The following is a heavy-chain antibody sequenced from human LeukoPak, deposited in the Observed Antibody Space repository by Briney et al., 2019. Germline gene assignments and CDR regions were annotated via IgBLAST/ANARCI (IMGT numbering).Heavy chain of an antibody. V-gene: IGHV4-34*01. CDR3: ARGLMGAGSSGAFDI. CDR2: INHSGST. D-gene: IGHD1-26*01. CDR1: GGSFSGYY. J-gene: IGHJ3*02. Sequence: SETLSLTCAVYGGSFSGYYWNWIRQPPGKGLEWIGEINHSGSTTYISSLKSRLTISIDTSKNQFSLKMSSVTAADTAVYYCARGLMGAGSSGAFDIWGQGTLVTVSS.